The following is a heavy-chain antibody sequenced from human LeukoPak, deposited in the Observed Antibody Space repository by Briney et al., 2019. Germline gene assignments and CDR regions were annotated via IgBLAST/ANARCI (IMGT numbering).Heavy chain of an antibody. V-gene: IGHV3-23*01. CDR1: GFTFSSYA. D-gene: IGHD2-2*01. CDR3: AKDRTASCYAPIDN. J-gene: IGHJ4*02. CDR2: ISGSGGST. Sequence: GGSLRLSCAASGFTFSSYAMSWVRQAPGKGLEWVSAISGSGGSTYYADSVKGRFTISRDNSKNTLYLQMNSLRVEDTAVYYCAKDRTASCYAPIDNWGQGTLVTVSS.